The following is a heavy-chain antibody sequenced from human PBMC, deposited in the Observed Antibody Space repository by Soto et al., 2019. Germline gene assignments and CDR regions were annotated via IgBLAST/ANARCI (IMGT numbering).Heavy chain of an antibody. CDR1: GYSFTSYW. Sequence: GESLKISCKGSGYSFTSYWIGWVRQMPGKGLEWMGIIYPGDSDTRYSPSFQGQVTISADKSISTAYLQWSSLKASDTAMYYCARRTRRRSHNPRWGSGAFDIWGQGTMVTVSS. CDR3: ARRTRRRSHNPRWGSGAFDI. CDR2: IYPGDSDT. D-gene: IGHD7-27*01. J-gene: IGHJ3*02. V-gene: IGHV5-51*01.